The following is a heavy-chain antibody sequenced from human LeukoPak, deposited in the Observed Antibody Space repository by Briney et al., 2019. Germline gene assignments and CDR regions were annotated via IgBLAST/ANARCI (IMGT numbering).Heavy chain of an antibody. Sequence: ASVKVSCKASGYTFTGYYMHWVRQAPGQGLEWMGWINAGNGNTKYSQKFQGRVTITRDTSASTAYVELNSLTSEDTAVYYCARDLTSRLWFDPWGQGTLVTVSS. CDR1: GYTFTGYY. J-gene: IGHJ5*02. CDR2: INAGNGNT. D-gene: IGHD2-2*01. CDR3: ARDLTSRLWFDP. V-gene: IGHV1-3*01.